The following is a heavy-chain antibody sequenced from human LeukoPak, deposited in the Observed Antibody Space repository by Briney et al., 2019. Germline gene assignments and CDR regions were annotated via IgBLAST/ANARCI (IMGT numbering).Heavy chain of an antibody. CDR1: GFTFSSYV. J-gene: IGHJ4*02. V-gene: IGHV3-23*01. D-gene: IGHD3-16*01. Sequence: PGGSLRLSCAASGFTFSSYVMSWVRQAPGKGLEWVSAISGSGGSTWYADSVKGRFTISRDNSKNTLYLQMNSLRAEDTAVYYCAESQDVGAYYFDYWGQGTLVTVSS. CDR2: ISGSGGST. CDR3: AESQDVGAYYFDY.